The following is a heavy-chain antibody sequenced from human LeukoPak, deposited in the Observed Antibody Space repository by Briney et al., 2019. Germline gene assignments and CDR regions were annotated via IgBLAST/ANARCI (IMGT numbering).Heavy chain of an antibody. V-gene: IGHV3-53*01. D-gene: IGHD3-22*01. CDR2: IYSGGST. Sequence: GGSLRLSCAASGFTFSSNYMSWVRPAPGEGLEWVSVIYSGGSTYYADSVKGRFTISRDNSKNTLYLQMNSLRAEDTAVYYCARSSGYYYFDYWGQGTLVTVSS. CDR3: ARSSGYYYFDY. CDR1: GFTFSSNY. J-gene: IGHJ4*02.